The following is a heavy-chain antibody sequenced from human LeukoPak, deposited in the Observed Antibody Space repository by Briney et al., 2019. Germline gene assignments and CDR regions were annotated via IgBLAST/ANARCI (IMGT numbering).Heavy chain of an antibody. V-gene: IGHV1-69*13. Sequence: GASVKVSCKASGGTFSSYAISWVRQAPGQGLERMGGIIPIFGTANYAQKFQGRITITADGSTSTAYMELSSLRSEDTAVYYCARNYYDSSGYYYIDYWGQGTLVTVSS. CDR2: IIPIFGTA. CDR1: GGTFSSYA. J-gene: IGHJ4*02. D-gene: IGHD3-22*01. CDR3: ARNYYDSSGYYYIDY.